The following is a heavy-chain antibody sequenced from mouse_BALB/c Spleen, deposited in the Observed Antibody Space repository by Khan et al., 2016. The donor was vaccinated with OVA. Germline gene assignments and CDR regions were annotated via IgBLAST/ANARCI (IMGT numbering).Heavy chain of an antibody. J-gene: IGHJ3*01. CDR1: GYSFTSEYA. Sequence: VQLKQSGPGLVKPSQSLSLTCTATGYSFTSEYAWNWIRQFPGNKLEWMGYITYSGNTRFNPSLKSRTSITRDTSKNQFFLQLNSVTTEDTATYYCARKDYYDYDPFPYWGQGTLVTVSA. V-gene: IGHV3-2*02. D-gene: IGHD2-4*01. CDR2: ITYSGNT. CDR3: ARKDYYDYDPFPY.